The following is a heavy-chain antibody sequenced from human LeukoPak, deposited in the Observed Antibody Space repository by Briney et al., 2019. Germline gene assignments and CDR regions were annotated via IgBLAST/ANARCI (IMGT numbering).Heavy chain of an antibody. CDR3: KQKTAYEILTDGDYFDY. CDR1: GFTVISNY. V-gene: IGHV3-53*01. Sequence: GGSRRLSCAASGFTVISNYMSWFRQAPGKGLDRGSVIYGGGSTYYADSVKGRFTISRDTSKNTLYLQMNSLRAEDTAVFFFKQKTAYEILTDGDYFDYWGQGTLVTVSS. J-gene: IGHJ4*02. D-gene: IGHD3-9*01. CDR2: IYGGGST.